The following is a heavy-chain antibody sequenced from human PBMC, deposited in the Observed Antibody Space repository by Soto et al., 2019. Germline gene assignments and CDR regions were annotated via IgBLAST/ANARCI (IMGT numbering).Heavy chain of an antibody. CDR3: GRGYYETCGYPLVDI. Sequence: GGSLRLSCVASGFTFSHYDMNWVRQAPGKGLEWVSYISDSGSNVKYVDSLKGRVTISRDNTKNSLFLQMTYLGAEDTALYYCGRGYYETCGYPLVDIWGPGTLVTVSS. D-gene: IGHD3-22*01. CDR1: GFTFSHYD. J-gene: IGHJ4*02. V-gene: IGHV3-48*03. CDR2: ISDSGSNV.